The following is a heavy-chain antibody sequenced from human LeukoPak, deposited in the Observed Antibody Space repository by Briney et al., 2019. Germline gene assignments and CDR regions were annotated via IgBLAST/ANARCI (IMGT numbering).Heavy chain of an antibody. CDR2: ISASGGST. Sequence: GVSLRLSCAASGFTFSSYAMSWVRQARGKGLEWVSAISASGGSTYYADSVKGRSTISRDNFKNTLYLQMNSLRAEDTAVYYCAKTVFAASGPFDPWGQGTLVTVSS. D-gene: IGHD4-17*01. J-gene: IGHJ5*02. CDR3: AKTVFAASGPFDP. V-gene: IGHV3-23*01. CDR1: GFTFSSYA.